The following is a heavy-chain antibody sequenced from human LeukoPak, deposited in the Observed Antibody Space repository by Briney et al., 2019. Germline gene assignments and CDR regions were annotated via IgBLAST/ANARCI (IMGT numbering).Heavy chain of an antibody. Sequence: SETLSLTCTVSGGSISSGGYYWSWIRQHPGKGLEWIGYIYCSGSTYYNPSLKSRVTISVDTSKNQFSLKLSSVTAADTAVYYCARTYDFWSGFRFDPWGQGTLVTVSS. V-gene: IGHV4-31*03. CDR1: GGSISSGGYY. CDR3: ARTYDFWSGFRFDP. J-gene: IGHJ5*02. D-gene: IGHD3-3*01. CDR2: IYCSGST.